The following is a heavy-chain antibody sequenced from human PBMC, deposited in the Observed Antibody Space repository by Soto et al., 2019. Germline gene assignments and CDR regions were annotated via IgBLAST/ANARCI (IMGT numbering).Heavy chain of an antibody. CDR3: AREGFSYGPKGAVFDH. D-gene: IGHD5-18*01. CDR2: IKEDGTDK. CDR1: GFNVRTYW. J-gene: IGHJ4*02. Sequence: GGSLRLSGAASGFNVRTYWMSWVRQAPGKGLEWVANIKEDGTDKYYVDSVKGRLTVSRDNAKNLLYLQLNSLRAEDTAVYYCAREGFSYGPKGAVFDHWGQGSLVTVSS. V-gene: IGHV3-7*03.